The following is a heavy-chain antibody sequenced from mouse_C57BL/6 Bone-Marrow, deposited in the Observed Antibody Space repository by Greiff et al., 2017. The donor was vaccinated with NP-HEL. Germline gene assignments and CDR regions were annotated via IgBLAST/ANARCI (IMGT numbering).Heavy chain of an antibody. V-gene: IGHV1-50*01. CDR3: AKSPLYYFDY. Sequence: QVQLQQPGAELVKPGASVKLSCKASGYTFTSYWMQWVKQRPGQGLEWIGEIDPSDSYTNYNQKFKGKATLTVDTASSTAYMQLSSLTSEDSAVYYCAKSPLYYFDYWGQGTTLTVSS. CDR1: GYTFTSYW. CDR2: IDPSDSYT. J-gene: IGHJ2*01.